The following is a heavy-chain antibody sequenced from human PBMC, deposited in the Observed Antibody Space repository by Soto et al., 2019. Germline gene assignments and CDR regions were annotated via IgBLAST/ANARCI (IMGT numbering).Heavy chain of an antibody. Sequence: QVQLQESGPGLVKPSETLSLTCTVSGGSISSYYWSWIRQPPGKGLEWIGYIYYSGSTNYNPSLKSRVTISVDTSKNQFSLKLSSVTAADTAVYYCARDRGGYYHVFDYWGQGTLVTVSS. CDR2: IYYSGST. D-gene: IGHD3-22*01. CDR1: GGSISSYY. CDR3: ARDRGGYYHVFDY. V-gene: IGHV4-59*01. J-gene: IGHJ4*02.